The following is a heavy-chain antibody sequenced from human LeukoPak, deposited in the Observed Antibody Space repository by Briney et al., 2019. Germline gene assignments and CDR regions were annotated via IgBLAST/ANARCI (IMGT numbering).Heavy chain of an antibody. V-gene: IGHV4-59*08. CDR1: GASIRSSY. CDR2: IYDTGST. CDR3: ARLDRSGYEMGGTWFDP. D-gene: IGHD3-22*01. J-gene: IGHJ5*02. Sequence: PSETLSLTCTVSGASIRSSYWSWLRQPPGKGLEWIGYIYDTGSTNSNPSLKSRVTVSVDTSMNQFSLKLSSMTPADTAAYYCARLDRSGYEMGGTWFDPWGQGTLVTVSS.